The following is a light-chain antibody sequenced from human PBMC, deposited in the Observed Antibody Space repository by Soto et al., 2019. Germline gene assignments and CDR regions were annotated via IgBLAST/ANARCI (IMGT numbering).Light chain of an antibody. J-gene: IGLJ1*01. CDR2: EVT. CDR3: SSYTNINTRACV. CDR1: SGDIGSYNR. Sequence: QSVLTQPASVSGSPGQSITISCTGTSGDIGSYNRVSWYQQHPGKAPKLIIYEVTDRPSGVSNRFPGSKSGNTASLPISGLQAEDEAEYYCSSYTNINTRACVFGTGTKVTVL. V-gene: IGLV2-14*01.